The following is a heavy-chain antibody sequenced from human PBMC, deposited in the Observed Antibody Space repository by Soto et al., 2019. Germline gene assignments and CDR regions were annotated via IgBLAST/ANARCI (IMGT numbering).Heavy chain of an antibody. CDR2: IIPIFGTA. D-gene: IGHD6-13*01. V-gene: IGHV1-69*13. Sequence: SVKVCCKASGGTFSSYAISWVRQAPGQGLEWMGGIIPIFGTANYAQKFQGRVTITADESTSTAYMELSSLRSEDTAVYYCAGPAAGMENYYGMDVWGQGTTVTVSS. CDR1: GGTFSSYA. J-gene: IGHJ6*02. CDR3: AGPAAGMENYYGMDV.